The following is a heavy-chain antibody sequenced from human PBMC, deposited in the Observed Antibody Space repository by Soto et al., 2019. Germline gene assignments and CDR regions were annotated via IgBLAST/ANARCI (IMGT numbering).Heavy chain of an antibody. CDR2: IYYSGST. D-gene: IGHD4-4*01. Sequence: KASETLSLTCTVSGGSISSYYWSWIRQPPGKGLEWIGYIYYSGSTNYNPSLKSRVTISVDTSKNQFSLKLSSVTAADTAVYYCARYDYKAYFDYWGQGTLVTVSS. CDR3: ARYDYKAYFDY. J-gene: IGHJ4*02. V-gene: IGHV4-59*01. CDR1: GGSISSYY.